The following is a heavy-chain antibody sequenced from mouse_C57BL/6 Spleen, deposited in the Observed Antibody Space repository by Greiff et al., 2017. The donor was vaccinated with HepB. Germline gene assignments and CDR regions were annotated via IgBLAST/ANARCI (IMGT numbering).Heavy chain of an antibody. Sequence: EVKLMESGPGLMKPSQSLSLTCSVTGYSITSGYYWNWIRQFPGNKLEWMGYISYDGSNNYNPSLKNRISITRDTSKNQFFLKLNSVTTEDTATYYCARRVYYGSSYGGAMDYWGQGTSVTVSS. CDR1: GYSITSGYY. J-gene: IGHJ4*01. D-gene: IGHD1-1*01. CDR2: ISYDGSN. V-gene: IGHV3-6*01. CDR3: ARRVYYGSSYGGAMDY.